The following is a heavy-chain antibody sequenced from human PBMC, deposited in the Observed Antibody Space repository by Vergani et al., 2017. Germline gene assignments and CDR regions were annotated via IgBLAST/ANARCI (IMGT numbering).Heavy chain of an antibody. CDR1: GGSISSYY. V-gene: IGHV4-4*07. D-gene: IGHD3-10*01. J-gene: IGHJ6*03. Sequence: QVQLQESGPGLVKPSETLSLTCTVSGGSISSYYWSWIRQPAGKGLEWIGRIYTSGSTNYNPSLKSRVTMSVDTSKNQFSLKLSSVTAADTAVYYCSRRDIWSIQNYYYYYYMDVWGKGTTVTVSS. CDR2: IYTSGST. CDR3: SRRDIWSIQNYYYYYYMDV.